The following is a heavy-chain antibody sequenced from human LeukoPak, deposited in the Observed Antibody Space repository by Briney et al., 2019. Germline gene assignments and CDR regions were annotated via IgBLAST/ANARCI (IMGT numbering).Heavy chain of an antibody. CDR1: GYTFTASY. CDR3: AREGIAGNWFDP. Sequence: APEKVSCTASGYTFTASYMQWVRQAPGQGLEWRGWISPNSGATNYAQKFQGRVTMTRNTSVSTAYMELTRLRSGDTAVYYCAREGIAGNWFDPWGQGTLVTVPS. D-gene: IGHD6-13*01. J-gene: IGHJ5*02. V-gene: IGHV1-2*02. CDR2: ISPNSGAT.